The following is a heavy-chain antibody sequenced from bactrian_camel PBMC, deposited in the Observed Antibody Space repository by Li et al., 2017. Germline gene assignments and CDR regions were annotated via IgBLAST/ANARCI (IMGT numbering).Heavy chain of an antibody. CDR2: IYTGGGYYVHGDTT. CDR3: ATFPASGSFML. J-gene: IGHJ4*01. V-gene: IGHV3S40*01. D-gene: IGHD2*01. CDR1: GVTYDSNY. Sequence: VQLVESGGGSVQAGGSLRLSCSASGVTYDSNYMGWFRQAPGKEREGVAAIYTGGGYYVHGDTTYYHDSVKGRFTMSRDNALNTVSLQMNSLKSDDTALYYCATFPASGSFMLWGQGTQVTVS.